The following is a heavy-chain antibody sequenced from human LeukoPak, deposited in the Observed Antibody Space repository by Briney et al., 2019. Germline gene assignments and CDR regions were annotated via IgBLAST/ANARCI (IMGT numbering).Heavy chain of an antibody. CDR3: AKRRDSSARAFDY. Sequence: GGSLRLSCAASGFPFTTYAMNWVRQAPGKGLEWVSVISSTGYTTYYADSVKDRFTVSRDNSQNTLYLQMNSLRAEDTAAYYCAKRRDSSARAFDYWGQGTLVTVSS. D-gene: IGHD6-6*01. J-gene: IGHJ4*02. CDR1: GFPFTTYA. CDR2: ISSTGYTT. V-gene: IGHV3-23*01.